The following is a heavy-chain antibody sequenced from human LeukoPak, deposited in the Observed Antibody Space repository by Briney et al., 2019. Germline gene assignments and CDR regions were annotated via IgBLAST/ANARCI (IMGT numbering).Heavy chain of an antibody. CDR3: ARDNPPDY. V-gene: IGHV3-7*03. Sequence: GGSLRLSCVASGFTFSSSWMSWVLQAPGNGLEWVANIKQDGSEKSYVESVRGRFTISRDNAKNSLYLQLNSLRAEDTALYYCARDNPPDYWGQGTLVTVSS. CDR1: GFTFSSSW. J-gene: IGHJ4*02. CDR2: IKQDGSEK.